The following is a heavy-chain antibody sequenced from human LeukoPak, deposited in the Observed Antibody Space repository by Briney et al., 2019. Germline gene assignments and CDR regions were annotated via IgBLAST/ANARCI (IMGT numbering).Heavy chain of an antibody. CDR1: GGSFSGYY. Sequence: PSETLSLTCAVYGGSFSGYYWSWIRQPPGKGLEWIGEINHSGSTNYNPSLKSRVTISVDTSKNQSSLKLSSVTAADTAVYYCARGRYSYGTTYYYYMDVWGKGTTVTVSS. D-gene: IGHD5-18*01. CDR3: ARGRYSYGTTYYYYMDV. V-gene: IGHV4-34*01. CDR2: INHSGST. J-gene: IGHJ6*03.